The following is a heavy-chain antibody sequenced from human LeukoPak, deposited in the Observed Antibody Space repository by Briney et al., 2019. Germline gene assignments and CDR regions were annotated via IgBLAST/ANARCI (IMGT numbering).Heavy chain of an antibody. CDR3: ARESRGYYYGLDY. Sequence: SETLSLTCTVSGGSISSYYWSWIRQPPGKGLEWIGYIYYTGSTNYNPSLKSRVTISVDTSKNQFSLKLSSVTAADTAVYYCARESRGYYYGLDYWGQGTLVTVSS. V-gene: IGHV4-59*01. J-gene: IGHJ4*02. CDR1: GGSISSYY. D-gene: IGHD3-22*01. CDR2: IYYTGST.